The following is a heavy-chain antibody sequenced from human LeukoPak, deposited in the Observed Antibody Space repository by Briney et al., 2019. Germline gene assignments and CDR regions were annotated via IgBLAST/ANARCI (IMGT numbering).Heavy chain of an antibody. Sequence: PGGSLRLSRAASGFTFTNAWMNWVRQTPGKGLEWVGLIKSNVDGGTTDYAAPVKGRFTISRDDSRNTIYLQMNSLKTEDTAVYYCTHTWDGYKNWGQGTLVTVSS. CDR3: THTWDGYKN. V-gene: IGHV3-15*01. CDR1: GFTFTNAW. CDR2: IKSNVDGGTT. D-gene: IGHD5-24*01. J-gene: IGHJ4*02.